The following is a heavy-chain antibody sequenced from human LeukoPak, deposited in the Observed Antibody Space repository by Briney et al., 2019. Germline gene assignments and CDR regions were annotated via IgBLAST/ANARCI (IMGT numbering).Heavy chain of an antibody. V-gene: IGHV5-51*01. D-gene: IGHD1-26*01. J-gene: IGHJ6*03. CDR1: GYHFTNYW. CDR2: IYPGDSDS. CDR3: ARGPYSENYSKSPYYYYYMDV. Sequence: GGSLQISGKCSGYHFTNYWIGWVRPLPGKGLEWMGIIYPGDSDSRYSPSLQRQVTVSADESISTAYLQWSSLKASDTAMYYCARGPYSENYSKSPYYYYYMDVWGTGTTVTVSS.